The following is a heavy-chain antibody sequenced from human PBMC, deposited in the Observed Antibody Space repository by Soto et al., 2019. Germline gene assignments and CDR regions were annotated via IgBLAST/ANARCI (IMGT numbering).Heavy chain of an antibody. Sequence: EVQLVESGGGLVKPGGSLRLSCAASGFTFGSYSMNWVRQAPGKGLEWVSSISSSSSYIYYADSVKGRFTISRDNAKNSLYLQMNSLRAEDTAVYYCARDLDYGDYYYYYGMDVWGQGTTVTVSS. CDR1: GFTFGSYS. V-gene: IGHV3-21*01. CDR3: ARDLDYGDYYYYYGMDV. J-gene: IGHJ6*02. D-gene: IGHD4-17*01. CDR2: ISSSSSYI.